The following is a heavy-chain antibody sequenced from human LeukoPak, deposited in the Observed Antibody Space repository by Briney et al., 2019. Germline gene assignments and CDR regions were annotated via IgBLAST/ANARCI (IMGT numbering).Heavy chain of an antibody. D-gene: IGHD3-22*01. CDR2: ISYDGSNK. CDR3: AKDRVTDSSGYHFDY. CDR1: GFTFSSYV. Sequence: GGSLRLSCAASGFTFSSYVMSWVRQAPGKGLEWVAVISYDGSNKYYADSVKGRFTISRDNSKNTLYLQMNSLRAEDTAVYYCAKDRVTDSSGYHFDYWGQGTLVTVSS. J-gene: IGHJ4*02. V-gene: IGHV3-30*18.